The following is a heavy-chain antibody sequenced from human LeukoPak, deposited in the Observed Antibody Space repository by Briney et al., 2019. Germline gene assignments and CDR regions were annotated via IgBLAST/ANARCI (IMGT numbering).Heavy chain of an antibody. D-gene: IGHD3-3*01. CDR1: GGSISSSSYY. J-gene: IGHJ5*02. CDR2: IYYSGST. Sequence: SQTLSLTCTVSGGSISSSSYYWGWIRHPPGKGLEWIGSIYYSGSTYYNPSLKSRVTISVDTSKNQFSLKLSSVTAADTAVYYCARRSYDYWSGYPYSWFDPWGQGTLVTVSS. CDR3: ARRSYDYWSGYPYSWFDP. V-gene: IGHV4-39*01.